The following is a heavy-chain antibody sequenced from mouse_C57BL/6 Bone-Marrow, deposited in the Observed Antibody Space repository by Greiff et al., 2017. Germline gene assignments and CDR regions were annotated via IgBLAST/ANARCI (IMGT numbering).Heavy chain of an antibody. Sequence: EVHLVESGGGLVQPGGSLSLSCAASGFTFTDYYMSWVRQPPGKALEWLGFIRNKANGYTTEYSASVKGRFTISRDNSQSILYLQMNALRAEDSATYYCARYATGGDWFAYWGQATLVTVSA. CDR2: IRNKANGYTT. D-gene: IGHD4-1*02. J-gene: IGHJ3*01. CDR1: GFTFTDYY. CDR3: ARYATGGDWFAY. V-gene: IGHV7-3*01.